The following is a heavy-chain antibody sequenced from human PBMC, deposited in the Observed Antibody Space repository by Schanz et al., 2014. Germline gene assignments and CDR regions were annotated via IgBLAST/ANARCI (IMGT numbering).Heavy chain of an antibody. Sequence: QVQLVQSGAEMKKPGASVKVSCKASGYTFTGYYMHWVRQAPGQGLEWMGWINPISGTTNYAKKFQGWVTRTRDTTISTAYMVQSRLKTDDAAVYYCARDQTPYTNASDVRYFDYWGQGTLVTVSS. D-gene: IGHD6-6*01. J-gene: IGHJ4*02. CDR3: ARDQTPYTNASDVRYFDY. V-gene: IGHV1-2*04. CDR2: INPISGTT. CDR1: GYTFTGYY.